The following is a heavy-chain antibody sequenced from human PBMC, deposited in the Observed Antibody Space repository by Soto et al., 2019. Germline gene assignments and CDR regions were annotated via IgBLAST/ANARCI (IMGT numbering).Heavy chain of an antibody. CDR3: ARAIETAMDPCDY. CDR1: GFSFTTYA. Sequence: GGSMRLSCAASGFSFTTYAMHWVRQAPGKGLEWVAVISDDGSIKYYADSVKGRFTISRDNSKNTFYLQMNSPRGDDTALYYCARAIETAMDPCDYWGQGALVTVSS. V-gene: IGHV3-30-3*01. CDR2: ISDDGSIK. J-gene: IGHJ4*02. D-gene: IGHD5-18*01.